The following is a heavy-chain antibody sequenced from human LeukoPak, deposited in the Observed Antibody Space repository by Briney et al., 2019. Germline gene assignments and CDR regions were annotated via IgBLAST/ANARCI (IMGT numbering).Heavy chain of an antibody. CDR1: GGSISPYY. J-gene: IGHJ4*02. V-gene: IGHV4-59*08. D-gene: IGHD3-16*01. CDR3: ARLKGGTLYFDF. CDR2: ISYRGIT. Sequence: SETLSLTCIVSGGSISPYYWSWIRQPPGEGLEWIGYISYRGITNYNSSLKSRVTISLDTSKNQFSLKLSSVTAADTAVYYCARLKGGTLYFDFWGQGTLVTVSS.